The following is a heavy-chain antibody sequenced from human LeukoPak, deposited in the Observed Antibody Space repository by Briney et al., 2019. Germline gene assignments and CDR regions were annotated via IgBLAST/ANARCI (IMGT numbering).Heavy chain of an antibody. CDR2: ISWNSGSI. V-gene: IGHV3-9*01. Sequence: GRSLRLSCAASGFTFDDYAMHWVRQAPGKGLEWVSGISWNSGSIGYADSVKGRFTISRDNAKNSLYLQMNSLRAEDTALYYCAKSNPGGFYDSSGYEGAFDIWGQGTMVTVSS. CDR1: GFTFDDYA. D-gene: IGHD3-22*01. J-gene: IGHJ3*02. CDR3: AKSNPGGFYDSSGYEGAFDI.